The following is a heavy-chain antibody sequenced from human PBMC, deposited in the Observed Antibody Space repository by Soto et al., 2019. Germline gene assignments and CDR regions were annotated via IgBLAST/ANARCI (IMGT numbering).Heavy chain of an antibody. V-gene: IGHV3-33*01. CDR2: IWYDGSNK. Sequence: QVQLVESGGGVVQPGRSLRLSCAASGFTFSSYGMHWVRQAPGKGLEWVAVIWYDGSNKYYADSVKGRFTISRDNSKNTVYLQMNSLRAEDTAVYYCARGRGRYDSSGYLQAYYYYGMDVWGQGTTVTVSS. J-gene: IGHJ6*02. CDR1: GFTFSSYG. D-gene: IGHD3-22*01. CDR3: ARGRGRYDSSGYLQAYYYYGMDV.